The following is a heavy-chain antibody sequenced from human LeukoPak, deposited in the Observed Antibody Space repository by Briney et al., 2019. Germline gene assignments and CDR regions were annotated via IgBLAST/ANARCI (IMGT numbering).Heavy chain of an antibody. CDR3: AKNAGYSYGLYYFDY. V-gene: IGHV3-23*01. CDR2: ISGSGDST. J-gene: IGHJ4*02. CDR1: GFTFAGFG. D-gene: IGHD5-18*01. Sequence: GGTLRLSCAASGFTFAGFGMSWVRQAPGKGLQWVSVISGSGDSTYYADSVKGRFTISRDNSKNTVYLQMNSLRAEDTAVYYCAKNAGYSYGLYYFDYWSQGTLVTVSS.